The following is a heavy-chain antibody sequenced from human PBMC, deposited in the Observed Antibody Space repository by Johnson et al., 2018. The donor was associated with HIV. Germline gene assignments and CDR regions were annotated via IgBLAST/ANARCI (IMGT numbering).Heavy chain of an antibody. V-gene: IGHV3-64*01. Sequence: VQLVESGGGVVQPGRSLRLSCAASGFTFSSYAMHWVRQAPGKGLEYVSAISSNGGSTYYANSVKGRFTISRDNSKNTLYLQMNSLRAEDTAVYYCARSQVAATSEGAFDIWGQGTMVTVSS. CDR3: ARSQVAATSEGAFDI. D-gene: IGHD2-15*01. J-gene: IGHJ3*02. CDR1: GFTFSSYA. CDR2: ISSNGGST.